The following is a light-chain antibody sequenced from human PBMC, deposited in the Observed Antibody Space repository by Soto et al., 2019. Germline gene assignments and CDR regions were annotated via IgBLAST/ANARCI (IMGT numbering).Light chain of an antibody. Sequence: DIQITHSTSSLSASLLDRLTITFRASQSISSYLNWYQQKPGKAPKLLIYAASSLQSGVPSRFSGSGSGTDFTLTISSLQPEDFATYYCQQSYSTPTFGQGTKVDIK. CDR2: AAS. J-gene: IGKJ1*01. CDR3: QQSYSTPT. V-gene: IGKV1-39*01. CDR1: QSISSY.